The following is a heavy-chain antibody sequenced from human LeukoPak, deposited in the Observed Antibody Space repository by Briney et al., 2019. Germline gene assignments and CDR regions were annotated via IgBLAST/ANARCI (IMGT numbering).Heavy chain of an antibody. CDR3: ARGRVAAYDLYYYFYMDV. Sequence: GASVKVSCKTSGYTFTGYYMYWVRQAPGQGLEWMGWINPNSGGTNYAQKFQGRVTMTNDTSISTTYMELSRLRYDDTAVYYCARGRVAAYDLYYYFYMDVWGKGTTVTVSS. V-gene: IGHV1-2*02. CDR2: INPNSGGT. J-gene: IGHJ6*03. CDR1: GYTFTGYY. D-gene: IGHD3-3*01.